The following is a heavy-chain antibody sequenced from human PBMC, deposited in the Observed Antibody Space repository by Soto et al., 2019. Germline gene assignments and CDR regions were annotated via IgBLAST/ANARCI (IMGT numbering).Heavy chain of an antibody. D-gene: IGHD3-16*01. CDR2: IHYSGSA. V-gene: IGHV4-59*13. CDR1: GASMSDYF. Sequence: QVQLQESGPGLVKPSETLSLTCTVSGASMSDYFGSWIRQSPGKGLEHIGYIHYSGSANYNPSLKRRVTISLDRSDNRFSLMLSSVTAADTAIYYCARSGHTFGGVVWGQGILVTVSS. J-gene: IGHJ4*02. CDR3: ARSGHTFGGVV.